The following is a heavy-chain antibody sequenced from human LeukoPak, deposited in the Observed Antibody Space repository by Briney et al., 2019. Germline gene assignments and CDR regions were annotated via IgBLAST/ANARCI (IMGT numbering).Heavy chain of an antibody. J-gene: IGHJ1*01. D-gene: IGHD3-22*01. CDR3: ASSYYYDSSGPPYFQH. CDR1: GYTFTGYY. Sequence: ASVKVSCKASGYTFTGYYMHWVRQAPGQGLEWMGWINPNSGGTNYAQKFQGRVTMTRDTSIGTAYMELSRLRSDDTAVYYCASSYYYDSSGPPYFQHWGQGTLVTVSS. V-gene: IGHV1-2*02. CDR2: INPNSGGT.